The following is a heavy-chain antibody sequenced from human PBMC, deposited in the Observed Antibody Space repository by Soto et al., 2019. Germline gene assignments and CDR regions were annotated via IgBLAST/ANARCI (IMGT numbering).Heavy chain of an antibody. Sequence: GESLKISCKGSGYNFAGYWIAWVRQMPGKGLELMGIIYPSDSDTRYRPSFQGRVTISADKSISSAYLQWSGLRASDTAMYYCARGGVSTRTFDYWGQGTPVTVSS. D-gene: IGHD3-3*01. CDR2: IYPSDSDT. J-gene: IGHJ4*02. CDR1: GYNFAGYW. V-gene: IGHV5-51*01. CDR3: ARGGVSTRTFDY.